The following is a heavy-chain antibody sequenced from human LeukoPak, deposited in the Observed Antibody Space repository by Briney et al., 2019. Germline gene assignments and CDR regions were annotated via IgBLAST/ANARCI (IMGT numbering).Heavy chain of an antibody. J-gene: IGHJ4*02. CDR1: GGSISSSSYY. CDR3: ARHIKPGSRRSGFDY. V-gene: IGHV4-39*01. D-gene: IGHD6-25*01. CDR2: IYYSGST. Sequence: PSETLSLTCTVSGGSISSSSYYWGCIRQPPGKGLECIGSIYYSGSTYYNPSLKSRVTISVDTSKNQFSLKLSSVTAADTAVYYRARHIKPGSRRSGFDYWGQGTLVTVSS.